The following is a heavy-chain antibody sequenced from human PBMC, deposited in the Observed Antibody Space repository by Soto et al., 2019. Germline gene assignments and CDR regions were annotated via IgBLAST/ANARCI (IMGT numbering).Heavy chain of an antibody. Sequence: PGGSLRLSCAASGFTFSDYYMSWIRQAPGKGLEWVSYISSSGSTIYYADSVKGRFTISRDNAKNSLYLQMNSLRAEDTAVYYCARGPALYYDFWSGYYPYYYYYMDVWGKGTTVTVSS. V-gene: IGHV3-11*01. CDR3: ARGPALYYDFWSGYYPYYYYYMDV. J-gene: IGHJ6*03. CDR1: GFTFSDYY. D-gene: IGHD3-3*01. CDR2: ISSSGSTI.